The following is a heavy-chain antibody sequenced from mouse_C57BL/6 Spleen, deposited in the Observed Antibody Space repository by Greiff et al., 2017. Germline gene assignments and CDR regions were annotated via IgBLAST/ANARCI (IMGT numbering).Heavy chain of an antibody. CDR3: ARGRKLFDY. Sequence: QVQLQQPGAELVKPGASVKLSCKASGYTFTSYWMQWVKQRPGQGLEWIGEIDPSDSYTNYNQKFKGKATLTVDTSSSTAYMQLSSLTSEDSAVXYCARGRKLFDYWGQGTTLTVSS. J-gene: IGHJ2*01. CDR2: IDPSDSYT. V-gene: IGHV1-50*01. CDR1: GYTFTSYW.